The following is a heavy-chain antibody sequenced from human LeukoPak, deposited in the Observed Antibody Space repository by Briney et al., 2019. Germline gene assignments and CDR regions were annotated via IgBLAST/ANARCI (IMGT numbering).Heavy chain of an antibody. CDR1: GYVFSSFG. CDR2: SGAYIGNT. CDR3: ARGVRGSQKLDY. Sequence: ASVKVSCKASGYVFSSFGVCWVRQAPGQGLEWMGWSGAYIGNTNYAQKFQGRLTMTTDASMCIAYMELRSLRSDDTAVYYCARGVRGSQKLDYWGQGTLVTVSS. D-gene: IGHD1-26*01. V-gene: IGHV1-18*01. J-gene: IGHJ4*02.